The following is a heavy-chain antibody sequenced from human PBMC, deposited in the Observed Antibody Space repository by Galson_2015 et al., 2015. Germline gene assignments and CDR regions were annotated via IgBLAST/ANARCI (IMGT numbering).Heavy chain of an antibody. CDR3: ARQILDFDFWSGYYPTNFDY. CDR1: EFTFSSYY. Sequence: SLRLSCAASEFTFSSYYMSWVRQAPGKGLEWVSSISSTTTYIYYADSVKGRFTISRDNAKNSLYLQMNSLGAEDTAVYYCARQILDFDFWSGYYPTNFDYWGQGTLVPVSS. CDR2: ISSTTTYI. V-gene: IGHV3-21*01. J-gene: IGHJ4*02. D-gene: IGHD3-3*01.